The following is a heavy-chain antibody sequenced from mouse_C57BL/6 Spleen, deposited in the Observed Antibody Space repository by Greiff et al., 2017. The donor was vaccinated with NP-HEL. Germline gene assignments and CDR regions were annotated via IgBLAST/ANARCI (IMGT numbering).Heavy chain of an antibody. CDR3: ARSGLDSSGYWFAY. CDR1: GYTFTSYG. V-gene: IGHV1-81*01. Sequence: VQLQQSGAELARPGASVKLSCKASGYTFTSYGISWVKQRTGQGLEWIGEIYPRSGNTYYNEKFKGKATLTADKSSSTAYMELRSLTSEDSAVYFCARSGLDSSGYWFAYWGQGTLVTVSA. CDR2: IYPRSGNT. J-gene: IGHJ3*01. D-gene: IGHD3-2*02.